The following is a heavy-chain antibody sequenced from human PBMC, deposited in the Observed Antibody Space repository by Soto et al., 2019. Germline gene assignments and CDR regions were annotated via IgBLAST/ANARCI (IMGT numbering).Heavy chain of an antibody. J-gene: IGHJ4*02. V-gene: IGHV1-18*01. D-gene: IGHD6-19*01. CDR1: GYTFKNYG. Sequence: ASVKVSCKASGYTFKNYGIKWVRQAPGQGLEWVGWITTYNGNRYSAEKFQGRVTMTTDTSTSTTYMELKSLTSDDTGVYYCARDAQPKGVAADGASDYWGQRTLVTVSS. CDR2: ITTYNGNR. CDR3: ARDAQPKGVAADGASDY.